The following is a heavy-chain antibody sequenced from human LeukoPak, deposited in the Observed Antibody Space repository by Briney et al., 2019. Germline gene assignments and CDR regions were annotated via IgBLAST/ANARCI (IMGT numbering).Heavy chain of an antibody. CDR2: IYYSGIT. CDR1: GASISSYY. D-gene: IGHD3-22*01. J-gene: IGHJ5*02. Sequence: PSETLSLTCSVSGASISSYYYNWLRQSPGKGLEWIGYIYYSGITNYNPSLKSRDTMSLDTSNNQFSLKLSSVTAADTAVYYCARVLLSSGYSTWGQGTLVTVSS. V-gene: IGHV4-59*01. CDR3: ARVLLSSGYST.